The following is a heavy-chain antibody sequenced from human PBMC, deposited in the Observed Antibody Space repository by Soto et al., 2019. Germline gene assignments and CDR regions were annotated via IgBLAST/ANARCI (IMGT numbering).Heavy chain of an antibody. CDR1: GGSISSGGYY. CDR3: ARGDMVRGVTQFDY. CDR2: IYYSGST. D-gene: IGHD3-10*01. J-gene: IGHJ4*02. V-gene: IGHV4-31*03. Sequence: QVQLQESGPGLVKPSQTLSLTCTVSGGSISSGGYYWSWIRQHPGKGLEWIGYIYYSGSTYYNPSLKSRVTIXVXPXQNQFSLKLSSVTAADTAVYYCARGDMVRGVTQFDYWGQGTLVTVSS.